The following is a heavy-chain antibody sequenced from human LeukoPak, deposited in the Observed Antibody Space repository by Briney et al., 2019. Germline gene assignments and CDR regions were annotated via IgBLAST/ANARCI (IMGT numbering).Heavy chain of an antibody. CDR3: ARQNDILTGYYQFDY. D-gene: IGHD3-9*01. V-gene: IGHV4-39*01. J-gene: IGHJ4*02. CDR2: IYYSGST. CDR1: GGSISSSSYY. Sequence: SETLSLTCTVPGGSISSSSYYWGWIRQPPGKGLEWIGSIYYSGSTYYNPSLKSRVTISVDTSKNQFSLKLSSVTAADTAVYYCARQNDILTGYYQFDYWGQGTLVTVSS.